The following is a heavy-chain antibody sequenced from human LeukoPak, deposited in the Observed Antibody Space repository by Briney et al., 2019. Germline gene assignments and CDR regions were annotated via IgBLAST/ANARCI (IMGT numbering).Heavy chain of an antibody. CDR1: GFTFSSYG. Sequence: GGSLRLSCAASGFTFSSYGMHWVRQAPGKGLEWVAVIWYDGSNKYYADSVKGRFTISRDNSKNTLYLQMNSLRAEDTAVYYCAREVADRGCFGYWGQGTLVTVSS. J-gene: IGHJ4*02. D-gene: IGHD2-15*01. CDR3: AREVADRGCFGY. V-gene: IGHV3-33*01. CDR2: IWYDGSNK.